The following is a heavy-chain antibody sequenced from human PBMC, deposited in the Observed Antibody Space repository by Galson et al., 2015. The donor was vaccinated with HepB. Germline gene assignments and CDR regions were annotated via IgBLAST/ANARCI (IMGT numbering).Heavy chain of an antibody. CDR3: ARGVDIRGGAFDI. J-gene: IGHJ3*02. D-gene: IGHD2-15*01. CDR2: TYYRSRWYD. Sequence: CAISGDSVSINSATWNWIRQSPSRGLEWLGRTYYRSRWYDDYAVSVKSRITINSDTSKNPFSLQLNSVTPEDTAVYYCARGVDIRGGAFDIWGQGTMVTVSS. CDR1: GDSVSINSAT. V-gene: IGHV6-1*01.